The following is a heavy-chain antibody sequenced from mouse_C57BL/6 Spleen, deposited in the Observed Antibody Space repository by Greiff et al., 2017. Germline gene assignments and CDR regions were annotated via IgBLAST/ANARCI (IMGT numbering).Heavy chain of an antibody. D-gene: IGHD4-1*01. CDR1: GYTFTSYW. CDR2: IHPSDSDT. CDR3: AIGEGLTAWFAY. Sequence: QVQLQQPGAELVKPGASVKVSCKASGYTFTSYWMHWVKQRPGQGLEWIGRIHPSDSDTNYNQKFKGKATLTVDKSSSTAYMQLSSLTSEDSAVDYCAIGEGLTAWFAYWGQGTLVTVSA. J-gene: IGHJ3*01. V-gene: IGHV1-74*01.